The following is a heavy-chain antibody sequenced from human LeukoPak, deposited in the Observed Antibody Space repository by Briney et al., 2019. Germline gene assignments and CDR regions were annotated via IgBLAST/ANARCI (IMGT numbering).Heavy chain of an antibody. D-gene: IGHD3-10*01. V-gene: IGHV1-46*01. CDR1: GYTFTSYY. CDR2: INPSGGST. J-gene: IGHJ6*02. Sequence: ASVKVSCKASGYTFTSYYMHWVRQAPGQGLEWMGIINPSGGSTSYAQKFQGRVTMTRDTSTSTVYMELSSLRSEDTAVYYCAIYGSGSLDYYYYGMDVWGQGTTVTVSS. CDR3: AIYGSGSLDYYYYGMDV.